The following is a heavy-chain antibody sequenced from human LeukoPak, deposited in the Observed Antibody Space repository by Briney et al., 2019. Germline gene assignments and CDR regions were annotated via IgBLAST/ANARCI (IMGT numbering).Heavy chain of an antibody. Sequence: PSETLSLTCAVHGGSLSGFYWSWIRQPPGKGLEWIGYIYTSGSTNYNPSLKSRVTISVDTSKNQFSLKLSSVTAADTAVYYCARNSPYSNEMDHWGQGTLVTVSS. CDR3: ARNSPYSNEMDH. J-gene: IGHJ4*02. CDR2: IYTSGST. D-gene: IGHD4-11*01. V-gene: IGHV4-4*09. CDR1: GGSLSGFY.